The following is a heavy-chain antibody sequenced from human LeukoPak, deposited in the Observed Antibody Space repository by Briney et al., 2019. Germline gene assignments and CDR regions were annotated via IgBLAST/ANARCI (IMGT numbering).Heavy chain of an antibody. V-gene: IGHV3-53*01. CDR3: ARDPYGDYGFDY. D-gene: IGHD4-17*01. Sequence: AGGSLRLSCAASGFTFSSYAMSWVRQAPGKGLEWVSVIYSGGSTYYADSVKGRFTISRDNSKNTLYLQMNSLRAEDTAVYYCARDPYGDYGFDYWGQGTLVTVSS. CDR1: GFTFSSYA. J-gene: IGHJ4*02. CDR2: IYSGGST.